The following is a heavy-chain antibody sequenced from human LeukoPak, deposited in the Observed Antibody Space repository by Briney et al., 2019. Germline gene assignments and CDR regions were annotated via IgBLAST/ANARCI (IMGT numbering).Heavy chain of an antibody. V-gene: IGHV1-24*01. Sequence: ASVKVSCKVSGYALTELSMHWVRQAPGIGLEWMGGFDPEDGETIYAQNFQGRVTMTEDTSTDTAYMELSSLRSEDTAVYYCAREGDIVVVAAAIDYWGQGTLVTVSS. CDR1: GYALTELS. J-gene: IGHJ4*02. CDR2: FDPEDGET. D-gene: IGHD2-2*02. CDR3: AREGDIVVVAAAIDY.